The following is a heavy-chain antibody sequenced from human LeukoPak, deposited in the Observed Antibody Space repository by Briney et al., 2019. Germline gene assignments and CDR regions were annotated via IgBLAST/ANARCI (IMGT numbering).Heavy chain of an antibody. CDR1: GGTFSSYA. V-gene: IGHV1-69*06. CDR2: IIPIFGTA. D-gene: IGHD3-10*01. J-gene: IGHJ4*02. Sequence: EASVTVSCKASGGTFSSYAISWVRQAPGQGLEWMGGIIPIFGTANYAQKFQGRVTITADKSTSTAYMELSSLRSEDTAVYYCARAYGSGSYAGYWGQGTLVTVSS. CDR3: ARAYGSGSYAGY.